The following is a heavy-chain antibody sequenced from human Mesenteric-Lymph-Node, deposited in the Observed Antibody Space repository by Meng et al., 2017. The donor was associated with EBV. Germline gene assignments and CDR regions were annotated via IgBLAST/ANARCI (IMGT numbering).Heavy chain of an antibody. CDR1: GYTLIYYY. CDR3: ATSVNYEGSFDY. D-gene: IGHD3-22*01. Sequence: QVQLVQSGAEVKKPXXSIKASCKASGYTLIYYYMQWGRQAPGQGLEWMGRINPNSGDTNYAQKFQGRVTMTSDTSITTIYMELSRLRSDDTAVYSCATSVNYEGSFDYWGQGTMVTVSS. J-gene: IGHJ4*02. CDR2: INPNSGDT. V-gene: IGHV1-2*06.